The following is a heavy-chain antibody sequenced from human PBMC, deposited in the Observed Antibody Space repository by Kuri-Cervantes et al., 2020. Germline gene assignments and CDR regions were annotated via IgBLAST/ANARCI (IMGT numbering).Heavy chain of an antibody. J-gene: IGHJ5*02. CDR3: ARGGMEVAALNWFDP. CDR2: IQPGDSDT. V-gene: IGHV5-51*01. Sequence: GGSLRLSCKGSGYSFTNYWIGWVRQMPGKGLDWMGVIQPGDSDTRYSPSFQGQVTISADKSISTAYLQWSSLKASDTAMYYCARGGMEVAALNWFDPWGQGTLVTVSS. D-gene: IGHD6-19*01. CDR1: GYSFTNYW.